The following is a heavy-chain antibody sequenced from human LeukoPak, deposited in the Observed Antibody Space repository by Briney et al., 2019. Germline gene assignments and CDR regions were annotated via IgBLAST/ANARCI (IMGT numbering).Heavy chain of an antibody. J-gene: IGHJ4*02. V-gene: IGHV3-74*01. D-gene: IGHD6-19*01. CDR2: ISADGSDT. Sequence: GGSLRLSCAASGFTFRNSWMHWLRRAPGKGLVWVSRISADGSDTIYADSVQGRFTTSRDNAKNTLFLQMNSLRAEDTAVYYCARDRGGSGPTTTDYWGQGTLVTVSS. CDR1: GFTFRNSW. CDR3: ARDRGGSGPTTTDY.